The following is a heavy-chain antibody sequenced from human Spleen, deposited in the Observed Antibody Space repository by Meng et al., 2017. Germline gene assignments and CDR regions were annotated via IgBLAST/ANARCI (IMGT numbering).Heavy chain of an antibody. J-gene: IGHJ4*02. CDR3: ARDEDISAAGKLFGDY. D-gene: IGHD6-13*01. V-gene: IGHV1-2*06. Sequence: VPPVQSGRAGKKPGAAGKVPCKASGYTFPDYWLHWVRRAPGQGLEWMGRINPKRGDTHYAQRFQGRVTMTGDTSISTAYMELSGLRSDDTAMYYCARDEDISAAGKLFGDYWGQGTLVTVSS. CDR2: INPKRGDT. CDR1: GYTFPDYW.